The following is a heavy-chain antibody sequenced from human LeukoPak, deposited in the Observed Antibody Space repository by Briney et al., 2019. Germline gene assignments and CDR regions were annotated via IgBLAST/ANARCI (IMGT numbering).Heavy chain of an antibody. D-gene: IGHD6-19*01. J-gene: IGHJ6*02. CDR3: AKDLGSGWPLYYYGMDV. Sequence: GGCLRLSCAASGFTFSSYGMHWVHQAPGKGLEWVAVISYDGSNKYYADSVKGRFTISRDNSKNTLYLQMNSLRAEDTAVYYCAKDLGSGWPLYYYGMDVWGQGTTVTVSS. CDR1: GFTFSSYG. V-gene: IGHV3-30*18. CDR2: ISYDGSNK.